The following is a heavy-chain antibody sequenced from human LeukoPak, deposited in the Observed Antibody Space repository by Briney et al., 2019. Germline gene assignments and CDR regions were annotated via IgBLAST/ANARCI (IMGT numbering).Heavy chain of an antibody. D-gene: IGHD3-10*01. J-gene: IGHJ3*02. V-gene: IGHV1-46*01. CDR2: ITPSGGST. CDR1: GYTFTSYG. CDR3: ARPAGPNYYGSGSYAFDI. Sequence: GASVKVSCKASGYTFTSYGISWGRQPPGQGLEWMGLITPSGGSTSYAQRFQGRVTMTRDTSTSTVYMELSSLRSEDTAVYYCARPAGPNYYGSGSYAFDIWGQGTMVTVSS.